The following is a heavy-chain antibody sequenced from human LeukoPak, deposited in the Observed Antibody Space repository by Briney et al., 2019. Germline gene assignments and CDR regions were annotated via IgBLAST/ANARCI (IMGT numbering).Heavy chain of an antibody. J-gene: IGHJ5*02. CDR1: GGSISSGGYF. CDR3: AREKAQRIAAAGASNWFDP. D-gene: IGHD6-13*01. V-gene: IGHV4-31*03. CDR2: FYYSRST. Sequence: SETLSLTCTVSGGSISSGGYFWSWIRQHPGKGLERNGYFYYSRSTYYNPSLKSRVTISVDTSKNQFSLKLSSVTAADTAVYYCAREKAQRIAAAGASNWFDPWGQGTLVTVSS.